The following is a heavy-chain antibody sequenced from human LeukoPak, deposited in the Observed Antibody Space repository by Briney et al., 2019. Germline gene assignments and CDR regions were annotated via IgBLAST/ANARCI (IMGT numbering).Heavy chain of an antibody. V-gene: IGHV1-8*02. CDR3: ARLSSHYGDYKVDP. CDR2: MNPHSGKT. D-gene: IGHD4-17*01. CDR1: GYSFTSYG. J-gene: IGHJ5*02. Sequence: ASVKVSCKASGYSFTSYGINWVRQATGQGLEWTGWMNPHSGKTGYAQNFQGRVTMTRDTSISTAYMELSSLRSEDTAVYYCARLSSHYGDYKVDPWGQGTLVTVSS.